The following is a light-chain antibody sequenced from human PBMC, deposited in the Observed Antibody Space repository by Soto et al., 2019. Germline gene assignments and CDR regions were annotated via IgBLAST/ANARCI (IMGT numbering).Light chain of an antibody. CDR3: QKYNSAPHT. CDR1: QGIRNY. CDR2: DAS. Sequence: DIQMTQSPSSLSASVGDRVTITCRASQGIRNYLAWYQQKPGKVPKLLIYDASTLQSGVPSRFSGSGSGTDFTLTISSLQPEDVATYYCQKYNSAPHTFGQGTRLEMK. V-gene: IGKV1-27*01. J-gene: IGKJ5*01.